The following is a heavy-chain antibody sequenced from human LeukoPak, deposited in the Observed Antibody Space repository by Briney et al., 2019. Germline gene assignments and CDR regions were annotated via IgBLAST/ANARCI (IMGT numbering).Heavy chain of an antibody. V-gene: IGHV1-69*04. Sequence: ASVKVSCKASGGTFSSYAISWVRQAPGQGLEWMGRIIPILGIANYAQKFQGRVTITADKSTSTAYMELSSLRSEDTAVYYCARWVVATPYYFDYWGQGTLVTVSS. CDR3: ARWVVATPYYFDY. CDR1: GGTFSSYA. CDR2: IIPILGIA. D-gene: IGHD2-15*01. J-gene: IGHJ4*02.